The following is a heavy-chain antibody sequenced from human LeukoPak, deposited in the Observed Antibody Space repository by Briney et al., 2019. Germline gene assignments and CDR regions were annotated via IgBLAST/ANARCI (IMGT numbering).Heavy chain of an antibody. CDR1: GGSITTSNS. Sequence: SGTLSLTCGVSGGSITTSNSWSRVRQFPGQGLQWIGEVSLEGVRNYNPSLTSRVTMSLDRAKNLLSLNLNSVTAADTAVYYGSRQNVSLSPFGYWGQGILVTV. D-gene: IGHD5/OR15-5a*01. J-gene: IGHJ4*02. CDR3: SRQNVSLSPFGY. CDR2: VSLEGVR. V-gene: IGHV4-4*02.